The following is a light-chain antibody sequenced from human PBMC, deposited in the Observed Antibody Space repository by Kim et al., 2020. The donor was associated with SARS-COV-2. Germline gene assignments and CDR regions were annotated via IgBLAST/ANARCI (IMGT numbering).Light chain of an antibody. V-gene: IGKV1-5*03. J-gene: IGKJ4*01. CDR1: QSIGNW. CDR2: KAS. CDR3: QQYTSYSGT. Sequence: DIQMTQSPSTLSASVRDRVTITCRASQSIGNWLAWYQQKPGKAPKLLIYKASNLQSGVPSRFSGSGSGREFTLTISSLQPDDFATYYCQQYTSYSGTFGGGTKLEI.